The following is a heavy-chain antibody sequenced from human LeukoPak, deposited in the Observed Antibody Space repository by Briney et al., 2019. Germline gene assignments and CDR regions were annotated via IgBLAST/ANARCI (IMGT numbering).Heavy chain of an antibody. CDR1: GFTFSSYA. Sequence: PGRSLRLSCAASGFTFSSYAMHWVRQAPGKGLEWVSYISSSSSTIYYADSVKGRFTISRDNAKNSLYLQMNSPRAEDTAVYYCARSVARFLEWTKGYYFDYWGQGTLVTVSS. CDR2: ISSSSSTI. CDR3: ARSVARFLEWTKGYYFDY. D-gene: IGHD3-3*01. J-gene: IGHJ4*02. V-gene: IGHV3-48*01.